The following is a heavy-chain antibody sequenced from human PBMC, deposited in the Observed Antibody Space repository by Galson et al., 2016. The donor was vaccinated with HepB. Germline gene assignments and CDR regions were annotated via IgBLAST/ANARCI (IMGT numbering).Heavy chain of an antibody. J-gene: IGHJ4*02. CDR1: GFSLSTSGVG. CDR3: AHRLNRIAAVGSRYFNY. Sequence: PALVKPTQTLTLTCSFSGFSLSTSGVGVAWIRQPPGKALEWPALIYWDDDKRYTPSLKTRLTITQDTSKNQVVLTMTNMDPVDTATYYCAHRLNRIAAVGSRYFNYWGQGTLVTVSS. CDR2: IYWDDDK. D-gene: IGHD6-13*01. V-gene: IGHV2-5*02.